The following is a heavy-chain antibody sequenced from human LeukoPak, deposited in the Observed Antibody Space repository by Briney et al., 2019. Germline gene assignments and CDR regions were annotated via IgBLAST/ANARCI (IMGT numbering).Heavy chain of an antibody. CDR2: INGRGDDS. V-gene: IGHV3-23*01. Sequence: PGGSLRLSCVVSDFTFAVSWVRQAPGKGLEWISTINGRGDDSFHADSVKGRFTTSRDNAKNRLYLQMNSLRAEDTAVYYCASLNYGPDYWGQGTLVTVSP. CDR3: ASLNYGPDY. J-gene: IGHJ4*02. D-gene: IGHD3-16*01. CDR1: DFTFA.